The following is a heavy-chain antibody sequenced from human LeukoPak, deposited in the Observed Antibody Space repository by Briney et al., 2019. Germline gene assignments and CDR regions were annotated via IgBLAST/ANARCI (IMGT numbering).Heavy chain of an antibody. CDR2: MNPNSGNT. D-gene: IGHD3-10*01. J-gene: IGHJ4*02. V-gene: IGHV1-8*01. CDR1: GYTFTSYD. Sequence: ASVKVSCKASGYTFTSYDINWVRQATGQGLEWMGWMNPNSGNTGYAQKFQGRVTMTRNTSISTVYMELSSLRSEDTAVYYCARASPNYYGSGSYYYYFDYWGQGTLVTVSS. CDR3: ARASPNYYGSGSYYYYFDY.